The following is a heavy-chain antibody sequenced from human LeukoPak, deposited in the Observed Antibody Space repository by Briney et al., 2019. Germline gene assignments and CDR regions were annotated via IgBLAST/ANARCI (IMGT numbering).Heavy chain of an antibody. J-gene: IGHJ6*02. D-gene: IGHD4-17*01. Sequence: SETLSLTCTVSGGSVSSGSYYWSWIRQPPGKGLEWIGYIYYSGSTNYNPSLKSRVTISVDTSKNQFSLKLSSVTAADTAVYYCARVDDYGDYYYGMDVWGQGTTVTVSS. V-gene: IGHV4-61*01. CDR1: GGSVSSGSYY. CDR3: ARVDDYGDYYYGMDV. CDR2: IYYSGST.